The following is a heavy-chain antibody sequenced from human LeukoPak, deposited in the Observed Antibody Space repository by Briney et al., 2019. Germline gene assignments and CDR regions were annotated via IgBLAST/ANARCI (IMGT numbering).Heavy chain of an antibody. CDR1: GYTFTSYG. CDR3: ARSGLTLGYYYGSGSYYNAAWFDP. J-gene: IGHJ5*02. Sequence: ASVKVSCKASGYTFTSYGISWVRQAPGQGPEWMGWISAYNGNTNYAQKLQGRVTMTTDTSTSTAYVELRSLRSDDTAVYYCARSGLTLGYYYGSGSYYNAAWFDPWGQGTLVTVSS. CDR2: ISAYNGNT. D-gene: IGHD3-10*01. V-gene: IGHV1-18*01.